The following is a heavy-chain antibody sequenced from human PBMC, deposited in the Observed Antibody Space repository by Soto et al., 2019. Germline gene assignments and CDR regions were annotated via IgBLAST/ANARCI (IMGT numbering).Heavy chain of an antibody. J-gene: IGHJ4*02. V-gene: IGHV1-18*01. Sequence: GGSVKVSCKASGYTFTSYGISWVRQAPGQGLEWMGWISAYNGNTNYAQKLQGRVTMTTDTSTSTAYMELRSLRSDDTAVYYCARSYCSSTSCYVVYWGQGTLVTVSS. CDR1: GYTFTSYG. CDR3: ARSYCSSTSCYVVY. D-gene: IGHD2-2*01. CDR2: ISAYNGNT.